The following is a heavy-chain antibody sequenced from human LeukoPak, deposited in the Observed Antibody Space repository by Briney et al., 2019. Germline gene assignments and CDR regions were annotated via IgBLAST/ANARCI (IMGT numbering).Heavy chain of an antibody. CDR2: ISGSGGST. D-gene: IGHD1-26*01. Sequence: GGSLRLSCAASGFTFSSYAMSWVRQAPGKGLEWISAISGSGGSTYYADSVKGRVTISRDNSKNTLYLQMNSLRAEDTDVYYCAKGKELLGAFDIWGQGTMVTVSS. CDR1: GFTFSSYA. J-gene: IGHJ3*02. CDR3: AKGKELLGAFDI. V-gene: IGHV3-23*01.